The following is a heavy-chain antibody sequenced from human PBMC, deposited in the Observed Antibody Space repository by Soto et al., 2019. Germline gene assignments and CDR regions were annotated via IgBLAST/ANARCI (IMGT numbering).Heavy chain of an antibody. V-gene: IGHV3-11*01. J-gene: IGHJ6*02. Sequence: QVQLVESGGGLVKPGGSLRLSCAASGFTFSDYYMSWFRQAPGKGLEWVSCISSSGSTIYYADSVKGRFTISRDNAKNSQYLQMNSLRAEDTAVYYCASAKQLVPSASRSYYGMEVWGQGTTVTVSS. D-gene: IGHD2-2*01. CDR1: GFTFSDYY. CDR2: ISSSGSTI. CDR3: ASAKQLVPSASRSYYGMEV.